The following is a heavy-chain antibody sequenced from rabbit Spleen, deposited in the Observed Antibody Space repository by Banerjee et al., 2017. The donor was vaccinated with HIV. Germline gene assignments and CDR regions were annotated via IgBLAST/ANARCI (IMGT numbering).Heavy chain of an antibody. CDR3: VREVAGVIGWNFGW. CDR1: GFDFSRFG. D-gene: IGHD4-1*01. Sequence: QEQLVESGGGLVQPGGSLTLSCKASGFDFSRFGVSWVRQAPGKGLEWIGYIDPIFGSTAYASWVNGRFTISSHNAQNTLYLQLNSLTAADTATYFCVREVAGVIGWNFGWWGPGTLVTVS. CDR2: IDPIFGST. J-gene: IGHJ4*01. V-gene: IGHV1S47*01.